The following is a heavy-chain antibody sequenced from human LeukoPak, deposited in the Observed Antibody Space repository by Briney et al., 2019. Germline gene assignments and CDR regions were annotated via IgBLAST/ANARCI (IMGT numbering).Heavy chain of an antibody. Sequence: GGSLKLSCAASGFTFGNYVMNWVRQAPGKGLEWVSVVCTTGRLAFYADFVKGGFTISRDNSKNTVYLQMNSLSVDDTAVYYCGRYLDVSVGGNDYWGQGTLVTVSS. J-gene: IGHJ4*02. CDR2: VCTTGRLA. CDR3: GRYLDVSVGGNDY. V-gene: IGHV3-23*01. CDR1: GFTFGNYV. D-gene: IGHD1-26*01.